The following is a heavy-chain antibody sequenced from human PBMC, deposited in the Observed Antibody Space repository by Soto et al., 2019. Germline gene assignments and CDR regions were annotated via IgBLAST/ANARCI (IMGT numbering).Heavy chain of an antibody. CDR3: AKEGSDGWCHL. J-gene: IGHJ5*02. V-gene: IGHV3-53*01. CDR2: IYTGGST. Sequence: EEQLVESGGGLIQPGGSLRLSWVGSGFSVINSYVSWVRQAPGQGLEWVSIIYTGGSTYHADSVKVRFTMSRDTSKNTVSLQMNSLRAEDTALYYCAKEGSDGWCHLWGQGTLVTVSS. CDR1: GFSVINSY. D-gene: IGHD1-26*01.